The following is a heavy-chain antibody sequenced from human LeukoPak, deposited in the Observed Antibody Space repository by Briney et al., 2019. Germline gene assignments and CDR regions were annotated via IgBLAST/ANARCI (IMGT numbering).Heavy chain of an antibody. V-gene: IGHV3-21*01. CDR1: EFTFSSYA. Sequence: GGSLRLSCAASEFTFSSYAMQWVRQAPGKGLEWVSSISSSSFYIDYADSVKGRFTISRDNARNSLYLQMNRLRAEDTAVYYCATRLSGYYFDYWGQGTLVTVSS. CDR3: ATRLSGYYFDY. CDR2: ISSSSFYI. J-gene: IGHJ4*02. D-gene: IGHD4/OR15-4a*01.